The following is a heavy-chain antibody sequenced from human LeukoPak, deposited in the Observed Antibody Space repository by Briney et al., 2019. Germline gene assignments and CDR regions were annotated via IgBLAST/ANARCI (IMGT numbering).Heavy chain of an antibody. D-gene: IGHD4-17*01. J-gene: IGHJ4*02. Sequence: PGGSLRLSCAASGFTFSDYGMHWVRQAPGKGLEWVAVISYDGSNKYYADSVKGRFTISRDNSKNTLYLQMNSLRAEDTAVYYCAKDEEYGDYVLSYWGQGTLVTVSS. CDR3: AKDEEYGDYVLSY. CDR2: ISYDGSNK. CDR1: GFTFSDYG. V-gene: IGHV3-30*18.